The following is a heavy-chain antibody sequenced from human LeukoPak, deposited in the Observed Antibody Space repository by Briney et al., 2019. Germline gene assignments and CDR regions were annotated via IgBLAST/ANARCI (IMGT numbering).Heavy chain of an antibody. D-gene: IGHD6-19*01. J-gene: IGHJ4*02. Sequence: GASVKVSCKASGYTFTGSYLHWVRQAPGQGLEWMGRINPNTGGTHYAQKFQGRVTMTRDTSISTACMELSRLRSDDTAIFYCARDAVAGRAEYYFDYWGQGTLVTVSS. CDR2: INPNTGGT. CDR1: GYTFTGSY. V-gene: IGHV1-2*06. CDR3: ARDAVAGRAEYYFDY.